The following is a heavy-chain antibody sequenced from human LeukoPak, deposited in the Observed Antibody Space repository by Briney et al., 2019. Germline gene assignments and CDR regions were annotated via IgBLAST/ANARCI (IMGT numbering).Heavy chain of an antibody. D-gene: IGHD3-16*02. V-gene: IGHV4-4*02. CDR3: ASLITFGGVIVSGNYYSGMDV. CDR2: INHSGSM. J-gene: IGHJ6*02. Sequence: PSGTLSLTCAVSGDSISTSKWWSWVRQPPGKGLEWIGEINHSGSMNYNPSLKSRVTISVDTSKNQFSLKLSSVTAADTAVYYCASLITFGGVIVSGNYYSGMDVWGQGTTVTVSS. CDR1: GDSISTSKW.